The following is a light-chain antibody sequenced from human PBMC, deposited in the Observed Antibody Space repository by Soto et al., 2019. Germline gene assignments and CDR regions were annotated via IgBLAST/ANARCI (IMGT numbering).Light chain of an antibody. V-gene: IGLV1-40*01. Sequence: QSVLTQPPSVSEAPGQRVTISCTGSSSNIGAGYEALWYQQVPGTAPKLLIYENNNRPSGVPDRFSGSKSGTSASLAITGLQAEDEAEYYCHSYDSSLSGYVFGTGTKLTVL. CDR2: ENN. CDR1: SSNIGAGYE. CDR3: HSYDSSLSGYV. J-gene: IGLJ1*01.